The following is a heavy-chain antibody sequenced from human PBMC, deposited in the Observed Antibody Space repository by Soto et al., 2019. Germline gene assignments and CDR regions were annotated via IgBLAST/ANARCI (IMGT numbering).Heavy chain of an antibody. V-gene: IGHV3-30*03. CDR1: GFTFTNYG. D-gene: IGHD2-2*01. J-gene: IGHJ4*02. Sequence: QVHLVESGGGVVQPGRSLRLSCGASGFTFTNYGLHWVRQAPGKGLEWVAVISFDATHKYYVDSVKGRFTISRDNSKNSLYLQMNNLRAEDTAVYYCPRADIVVQPGAIGTRFEYWGQGTQVTVSS. CDR2: ISFDATHK. CDR3: PRADIVVQPGAIGTRFEY.